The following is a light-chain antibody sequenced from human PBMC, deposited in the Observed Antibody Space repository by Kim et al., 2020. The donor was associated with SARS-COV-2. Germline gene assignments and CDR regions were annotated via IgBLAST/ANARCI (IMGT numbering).Light chain of an antibody. Sequence: GQAIPISCTGTSSDVGRYNLVSWYQLQPGKAPKLMIYEVTKWPSGVSNRFSGSKSGNTASLTISGLQAEDEADYYCCSYAGSSTLIFGGGTRLTVL. CDR3: CSYAGSSTLI. V-gene: IGLV2-23*02. J-gene: IGLJ2*01. CDR1: SSDVGRYNL. CDR2: EVT.